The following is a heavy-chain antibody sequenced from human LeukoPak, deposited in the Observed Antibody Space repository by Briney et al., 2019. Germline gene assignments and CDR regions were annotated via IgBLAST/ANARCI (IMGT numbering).Heavy chain of an antibody. CDR2: IIPIFGTA. CDR3: ASGKGTRGIVGANLFDY. J-gene: IGHJ4*02. V-gene: IGHV1-69*13. CDR1: GGTFSSYA. D-gene: IGHD1-26*01. Sequence: PRASVKVSCTASGGTFSSYAISWVRQAPGQGLEWMGGIIPIFGTANYAQKFQGRVTITADESTSTAYMELSSLRSEDTAVYYCASGKGTRGIVGANLFDYWGQGTLVTVSS.